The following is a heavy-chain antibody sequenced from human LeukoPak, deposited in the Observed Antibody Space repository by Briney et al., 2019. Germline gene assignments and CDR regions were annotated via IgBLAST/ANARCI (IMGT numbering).Heavy chain of an antibody. CDR2: IIPIFGTA. D-gene: IGHD3-3*01. CDR3: ARDDFWSGYYGY. V-gene: IGHV1-69*05. CDR1: GGTFSSYA. Sequence: ASVKVSCKASGGTFSSYAISWVRQAPGQGLEWMGGIIPIFGTANYAQKFQGRVTITTDESTSTAYMELSSLRSEDTAVYYCARDDFWSGYYGYWGQGTLVTVSS. J-gene: IGHJ4*02.